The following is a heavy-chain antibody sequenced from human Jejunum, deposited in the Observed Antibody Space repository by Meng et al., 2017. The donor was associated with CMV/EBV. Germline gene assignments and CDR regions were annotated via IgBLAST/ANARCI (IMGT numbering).Heavy chain of an antibody. CDR2: IRYDGSDD. Sequence: VRLVGSGGGWAQPGGSLGISCAASGFTFSDYGMHWVRQAPGKGLEWVSFIRYDGSDDAYADSVKGRFAISRDNSKNALFLQMDSLRAEDTAMYYCAKDFLSGSLGELWDYWGQGTLVTVSS. V-gene: IGHV3-30*02. D-gene: IGHD3-10*01. CDR3: AKDFLSGSLGELWDY. J-gene: IGHJ4*02. CDR1: GFTFSDYG.